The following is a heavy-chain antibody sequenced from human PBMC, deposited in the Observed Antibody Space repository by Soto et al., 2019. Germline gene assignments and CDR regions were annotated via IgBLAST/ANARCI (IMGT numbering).Heavy chain of an antibody. D-gene: IGHD6-13*01. CDR1: GGSISSYY. CDR3: ARIDPGSWSNHFDY. CDR2: IYYSGST. Sequence: SETLSLTCTVSGGSISSYYWSWIRQPPGKGLEWIGYIYYSGSTNYNPSLKSRVTISVDTSKNQFSLKLSSVTAADTAVYYCARIDPGSWSNHFDYWGQGTLVTVSS. V-gene: IGHV4-59*01. J-gene: IGHJ4*02.